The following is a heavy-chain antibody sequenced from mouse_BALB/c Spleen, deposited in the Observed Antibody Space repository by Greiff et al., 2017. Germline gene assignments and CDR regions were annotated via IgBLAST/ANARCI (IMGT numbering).Heavy chain of an antibody. Sequence: QVQLKESGPGLVQPSQCLSITCTVSGFSLTSYGVHWVRQSPGKGLEWLGVVWSGGSTDYNAAFITRLSISKDNSKSQVFFKMNDLQAHDTAIYYCARNNYDAMDYWGQGTSVTVSS. CDR2: VWSGGST. V-gene: IGHV2-2*01. CDR3: ARNNYDAMDY. CDR1: GFSLTSYG. J-gene: IGHJ4*01.